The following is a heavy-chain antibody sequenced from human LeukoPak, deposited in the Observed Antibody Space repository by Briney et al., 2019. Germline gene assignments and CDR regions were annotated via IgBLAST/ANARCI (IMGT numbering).Heavy chain of an antibody. J-gene: IGHJ4*02. D-gene: IGHD2-15*01. CDR3: ARDSPSYCSGGNCYSGGFDY. CDR2: INTNTGNP. V-gene: IGHV7-4-1*02. CDR1: GYTFTSYA. Sequence: ASVKVSCKASGYTFTSYAMNWVRQAPGQGLEWMGWINTNTGNPTYAQGFTGRFVFSLDTSVSTAYLQISSLKAEDTAVYYCARDSPSYCSGGNCYSGGFDYWGQGTLVTVSS.